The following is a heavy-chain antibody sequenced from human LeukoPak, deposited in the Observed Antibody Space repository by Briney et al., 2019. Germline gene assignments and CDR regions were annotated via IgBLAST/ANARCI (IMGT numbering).Heavy chain of an antibody. CDR2: ISYDGSNK. V-gene: IGHV3-30*18. CDR3: AKGTRFGEFRIRD. J-gene: IGHJ4*02. D-gene: IGHD3-10*01. CDR1: GFTFSSYG. Sequence: GGSLRLSCAASGFTFSSYGMHWVRQAPGKGLEWVAVISYDGSNKYYADSVKGRFTISRDNSKNTLYLQMNSLRAEDTAVYYCAKGTRFGEFRIRDWGQGTPVTVSS.